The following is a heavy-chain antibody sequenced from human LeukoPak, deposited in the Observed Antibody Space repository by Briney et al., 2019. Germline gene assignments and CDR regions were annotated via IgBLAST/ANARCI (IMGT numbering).Heavy chain of an antibody. V-gene: IGHV3-11*04. CDR2: IDLSGNVK. D-gene: IGHD3-22*01. CDR3: AREGYYYDSSGYYYVDY. CDR1: GFIFSDYY. J-gene: IGHJ4*02. Sequence: GGSLRLSCAASGFIFSDYYMSWVRQAPGKGLEWLSYIDLSGNVKYYIDSVKGRFTISRDNAKNSLHLQMDSLRAEDTAVYYCAREGYYYDSSGYYYVDYWGQGTLVTVSS.